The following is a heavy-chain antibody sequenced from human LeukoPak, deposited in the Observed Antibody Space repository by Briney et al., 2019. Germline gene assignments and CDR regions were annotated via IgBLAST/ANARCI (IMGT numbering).Heavy chain of an antibody. CDR1: GGSISSYY. CDR2: IYYSGST. CDR3: ARLSVVAAGSFDY. V-gene: IGHV4-59*08. Sequence: SETLSLTFTVSGGSISSYYWSCIRQPPGKGLEWIGYIYYSGSTNYNPSLKSRVTISVDTSKNQFSLKLSSVTAADTAVYYCARLSVVAAGSFDYWGQGTLVTVSS. D-gene: IGHD2-15*01. J-gene: IGHJ4*02.